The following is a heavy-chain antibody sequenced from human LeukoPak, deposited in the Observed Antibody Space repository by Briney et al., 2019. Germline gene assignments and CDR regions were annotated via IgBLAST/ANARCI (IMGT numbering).Heavy chain of an antibody. Sequence: ASVTVSCTASGYTFTGYYMHWVRQAPGPGLEWMGCINPNSGGTNYAQKFQGRVTMTRDTSISTAYMELSRLRSDDTAVYYCARDTHLGYCSGGSCGFDPWGQGTLVTVSS. J-gene: IGHJ5*02. CDR2: INPNSGGT. CDR3: ARDTHLGYCSGGSCGFDP. V-gene: IGHV1-2*02. CDR1: GYTFTGYY. D-gene: IGHD2-15*01.